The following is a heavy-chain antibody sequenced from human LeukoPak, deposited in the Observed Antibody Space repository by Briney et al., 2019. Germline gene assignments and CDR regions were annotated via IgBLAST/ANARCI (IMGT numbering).Heavy chain of an antibody. Sequence: GESLKISCKGSGYSFTSYWIGWVRQMPGKGLEWMGIIYPGDSDTRYSPSFQGQVTISADKSISTAYLQWSSLKASDTATYYCARQRTTAADNDAFDIWGQGTMVTVSS. V-gene: IGHV5-51*01. J-gene: IGHJ3*02. D-gene: IGHD4-17*01. CDR3: ARQRTTAADNDAFDI. CDR1: GYSFTSYW. CDR2: IYPGDSDT.